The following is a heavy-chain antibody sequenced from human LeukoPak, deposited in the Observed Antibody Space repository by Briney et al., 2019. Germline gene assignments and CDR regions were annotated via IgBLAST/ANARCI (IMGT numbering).Heavy chain of an antibody. CDR1: GFTFSSCA. CDR2: ITSNGGTT. D-gene: IGHD2-2*01. V-gene: IGHV3-64D*09. J-gene: IGHJ4*02. Sequence: GGSLRLSCSASGFTFSSCAMHWVRQAPGKGLEYVSAITSNGGTTYYADSVKGRFTISRDNSKNTLYLQMSSLRAEDTAVYYCVKTYGYCSSTRCYVFDYWGQGTLVTASS. CDR3: VKTYGYCSSTRCYVFDY.